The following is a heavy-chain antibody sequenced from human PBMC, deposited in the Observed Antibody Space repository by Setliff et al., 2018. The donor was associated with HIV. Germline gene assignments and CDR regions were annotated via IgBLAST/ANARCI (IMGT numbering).Heavy chain of an antibody. J-gene: IGHJ4*03. V-gene: IGHV4-61*09. CDR1: GGSITSGNYF. D-gene: IGHD5-12*01. CDR2: MYTDGST. Sequence: SETLSLTCTVSGGSITSGNYFWSWIRQPAGKGLEWIGHMYTDGSTNYNPSFKSRVTISADTSKNQFSLKLSSVTAADTAVYYCARDSRWLQFPYFDSWGQGTPGTVSS. CDR3: ARDSRWLQFPYFDS.